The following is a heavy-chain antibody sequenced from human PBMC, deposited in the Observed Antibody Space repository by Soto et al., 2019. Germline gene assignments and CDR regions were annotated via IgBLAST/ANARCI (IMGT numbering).Heavy chain of an antibody. CDR2: VHSGGTTT. CDR3: ARGDRGGFYL. CDR1: GFTFDYSW. V-gene: IGHV3-74*01. Sequence: EVQLVESGGGLVQPGESLRLSCAASGFTFDYSWMHWVRQAPGKGLVWVSRVHSGGTTTTYADPVKGRFTISRANARNTGSLQMSSLRAEDTAIYYWARGDRGGFYLWGHGTMVTVSS. J-gene: IGHJ3*01. D-gene: IGHD3-16*01.